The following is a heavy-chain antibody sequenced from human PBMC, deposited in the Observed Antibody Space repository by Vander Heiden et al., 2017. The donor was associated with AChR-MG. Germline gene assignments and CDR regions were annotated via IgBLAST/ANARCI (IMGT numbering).Heavy chain of an antibody. Sequence: VQLVESGGGLVQPGGSLRLSCAAPSFTFSSYCTTWGRQAPGKGLEWVANIKQDGSETHYLYSVRGRFTISRDNAKNSLYLQMSSLRAEDTAVYYCATGRDSRWFDPWGQGTLVTVSS. D-gene: IGHD2-21*02. J-gene: IGHJ5*02. CDR3: ATGRDSRWFDP. CDR1: SFTFSSYC. V-gene: IGHV3-7*01. CDR2: IKQDGSET.